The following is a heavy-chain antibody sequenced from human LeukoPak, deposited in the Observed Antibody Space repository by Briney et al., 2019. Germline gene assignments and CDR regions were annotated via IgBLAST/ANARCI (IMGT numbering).Heavy chain of an antibody. Sequence: SVKVSCKASGGTFSSYTINWVRQAPGQGLEWMGGIIPVFGTANYVQKFQGRVTITADESTSTAYMELSSLRSEDTAVYYCAREGGSYSNWFDPWGQGTLVTVSS. V-gene: IGHV1-69*13. J-gene: IGHJ5*02. D-gene: IGHD1-26*01. CDR1: GGTFSSYT. CDR3: AREGGSYSNWFDP. CDR2: IIPVFGTA.